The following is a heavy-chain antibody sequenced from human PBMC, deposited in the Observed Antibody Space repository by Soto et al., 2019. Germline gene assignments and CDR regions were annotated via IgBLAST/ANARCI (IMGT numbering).Heavy chain of an antibody. D-gene: IGHD3-9*01. CDR3: AKDAPRLRYFDWLSGRLDY. CDR2: ISYDGSNK. CDR1: GFTFSSYG. V-gene: IGHV3-30*18. Sequence: QVQLVESGGGVVQPGRSLRLSCAASGFTFSSYGMHWVRQAPGKGLEWVAVISYDGSNKYYADSVKGRFTISRDNSKNTLYLQMNSLRAEDTAVYYCAKDAPRLRYFDWLSGRLDYWGQGTLVTVSS. J-gene: IGHJ4*02.